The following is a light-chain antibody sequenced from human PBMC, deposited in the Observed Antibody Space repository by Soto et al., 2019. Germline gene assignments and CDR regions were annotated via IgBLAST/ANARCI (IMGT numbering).Light chain of an antibody. V-gene: IGLV2-8*01. CDR3: CSYAGSNNFPYV. CDR2: EVS. CDR1: NREVVGYNY. J-gene: IGLJ1*01. Sequence: QSALTQPPSASGSPGQSVTISCTGTNREVVGYNYVSWYQQHPGKAPKLMIYEVSKRPSGVPDLFSGSKSGNTASLTVFGLQDEDEADYYCCSYAGSNNFPYVFGTGTKVTVL.